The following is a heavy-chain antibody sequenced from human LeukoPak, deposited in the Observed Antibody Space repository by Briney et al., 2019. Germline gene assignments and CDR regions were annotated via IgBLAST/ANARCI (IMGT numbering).Heavy chain of an antibody. CDR2: IGTTSSYI. D-gene: IGHD6-6*01. Sequence: PGGSLRLSCAASGFTFSSYGINWVRQAPGKGLEWVSFIGTTSSYIYYADSARGRFTISRDNAKNSVYLQMSSLRAEDTAVYYCARDDSSSSGPLSWGQGTLVTVSS. CDR3: ARDDSSSSGPLS. V-gene: IGHV3-21*01. CDR1: GFTFSSYG. J-gene: IGHJ5*02.